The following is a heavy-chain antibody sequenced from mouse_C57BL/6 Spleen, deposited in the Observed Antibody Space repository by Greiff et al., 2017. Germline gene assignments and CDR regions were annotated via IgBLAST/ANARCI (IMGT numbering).Heavy chain of an antibody. V-gene: IGHV5-16*01. D-gene: IGHD4-1*01. J-gene: IGHJ2*01. Sequence: DVKLVESEGGLVQPGSSMKLSCTASGFTFSAYYMAWVRQVSEKGLEWVANINYAGSSTYYLDSLKSRFIISRDNAKHILYLQMSSLKSDDTATYYCARRGTGAFYFDYWGQGTTLTVSS. CDR2: INYAGSST. CDR3: ARRGTGAFYFDY. CDR1: GFTFSAYY.